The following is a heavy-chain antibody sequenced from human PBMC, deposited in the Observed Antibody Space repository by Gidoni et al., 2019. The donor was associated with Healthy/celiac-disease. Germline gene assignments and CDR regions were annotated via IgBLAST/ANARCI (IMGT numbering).Heavy chain of an antibody. J-gene: IGHJ5*02. D-gene: IGHD6-6*01. CDR1: GGSISSYY. Sequence: QVQLQESGPGLVKPSETLSLTRTVSGGSISSYYWSWIRQPPGKGLEWIWYIYYSGSTNYNPSLKSRVTISVDTSKNQFSLKLSSVTAADTAVYYCARIEYSSSSGIDPWGQGTLVTVSS. CDR2: IYYSGST. CDR3: ARIEYSSSSGIDP. V-gene: IGHV4-59*01.